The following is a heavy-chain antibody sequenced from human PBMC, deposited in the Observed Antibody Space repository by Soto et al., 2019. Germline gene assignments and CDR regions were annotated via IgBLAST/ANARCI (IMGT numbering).Heavy chain of an antibody. J-gene: IGHJ5*02. V-gene: IGHV4-30-2*01. CDR1: GGSISSGGYS. Sequence: SETLSLTCAVSGGSISSGGYSWSWIRQPPGKGLEWIGYIYHSGSTYYNPSLKSRVTISVDRSKDQFSLKLSSVTAADTAVYYCARAPRDIVVVPAAISLAFDPWGQGTLVTVSS. CDR2: IYHSGST. D-gene: IGHD2-2*02. CDR3: ARAPRDIVVVPAAISLAFDP.